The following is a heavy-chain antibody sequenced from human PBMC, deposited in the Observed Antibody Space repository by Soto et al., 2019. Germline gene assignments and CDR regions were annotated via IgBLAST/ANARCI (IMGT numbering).Heavy chain of an antibody. Sequence: EVQLVDSGGDFVQPGGSLRLSCAASGFTFSSYWMGWVRQAPGKGLEWVANIKTDGSETYYVDSVKGRFTIARDNDRNLLSLQMDSLRAEDTAIYYGARVLSWGWFGPWGQGTLVTVSS. J-gene: IGHJ5*02. CDR3: ARVLSWGWFGP. CDR1: GFTFSSYW. V-gene: IGHV3-7*01. CDR2: IKTDGSET. D-gene: IGHD1-26*01.